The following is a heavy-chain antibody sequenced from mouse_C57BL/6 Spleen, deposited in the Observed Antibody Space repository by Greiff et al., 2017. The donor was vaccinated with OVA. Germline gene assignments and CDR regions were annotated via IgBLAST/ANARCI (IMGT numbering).Heavy chain of an antibody. CDR2: ISSGGSYT. CDR3: ASLTGKNYFDY. Sequence: EVKLMESGGDLVKPGGSLKLSCAASGFTFSSYGMSWVRQTPDKRLEWVATISSGGSYTYYPDSVKGRFTFSRDKAKNTLYLQMSSLKSEDTAMDYCASLTGKNYFDYWGQGTTLTVSS. V-gene: IGHV5-6*01. D-gene: IGHD4-1*01. CDR1: GFTFSSYG. J-gene: IGHJ2*01.